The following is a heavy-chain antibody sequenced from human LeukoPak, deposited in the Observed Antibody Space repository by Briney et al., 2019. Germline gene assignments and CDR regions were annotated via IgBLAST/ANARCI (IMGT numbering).Heavy chain of an antibody. CDR3: AALVVPASDYYYGMDV. J-gene: IGHJ6*02. CDR2: IVVGSGNT. CDR1: GFTFTSSA. Sequence: ASVKVSCKASGFTFTSSAVQWVRQAREQRLEWIGWIVVGSGNTNYAQKFQERVTITRDMSTSTAYMELSSLRSEDTAVYYCAALVVPASDYYYGMDVWGQGTTVTVSS. V-gene: IGHV1-58*01. D-gene: IGHD2-2*01.